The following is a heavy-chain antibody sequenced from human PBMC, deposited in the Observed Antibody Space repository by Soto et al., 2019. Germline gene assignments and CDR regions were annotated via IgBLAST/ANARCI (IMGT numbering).Heavy chain of an antibody. CDR1: GYTFTSYG. CDR2: ISAYNGNT. CDR3: ARVWMATIRADAFDI. J-gene: IGHJ3*02. V-gene: IGHV1-18*01. Sequence: ASVKVSCKASGYTFTSYGISWVRQAPGQGLEWMGWISAYNGNTNYAQKLQGRVTMTTDTSTSTAYMELRSLRSDDTAVYYCARVWMATIRADAFDIWGQGTMVTVSS. D-gene: IGHD5-12*01.